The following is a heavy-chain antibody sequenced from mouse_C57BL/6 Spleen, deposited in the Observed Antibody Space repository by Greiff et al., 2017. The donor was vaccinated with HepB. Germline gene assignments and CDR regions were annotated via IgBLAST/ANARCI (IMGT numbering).Heavy chain of an antibody. CDR2: INPSSGYT. CDR1: GYTFTSYW. V-gene: IGHV1-7*01. CDR3: ARKSNWDRFAY. D-gene: IGHD4-1*01. Sequence: QVQLQQSGAELAKPGASVKLSCKASGYTFTSYWMHWVKQRPGQDLEWIGYINPSSGYTKYNQKFKDTATLTADKSSSTAYMQLSSLTYEDAAVYYCARKSNWDRFAYWGQGTLVTVSA. J-gene: IGHJ3*01.